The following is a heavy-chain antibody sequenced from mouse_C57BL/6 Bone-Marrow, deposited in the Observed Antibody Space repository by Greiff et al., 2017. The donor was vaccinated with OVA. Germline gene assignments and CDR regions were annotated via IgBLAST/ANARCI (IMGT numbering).Heavy chain of an antibody. CDR1: GYAFSSSW. CDR3: ARGVYYDYEGWFAY. Sequence: LVESGPELVKPGASVKISCKASGYAFSSSWMNWVKQRPGKGLEWIGRIYPGDGDTNYNGKFKGKATLTADKSSSTAYMQLSSLTSEDSAVYFGARGVYYDYEGWFAYWGQGTLVTVSA. D-gene: IGHD2-4*01. CDR2: IYPGDGDT. V-gene: IGHV1-82*01. J-gene: IGHJ3*01.